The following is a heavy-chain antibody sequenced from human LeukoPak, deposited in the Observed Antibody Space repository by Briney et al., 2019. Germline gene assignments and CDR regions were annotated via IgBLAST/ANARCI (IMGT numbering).Heavy chain of an antibody. Sequence: GGSLRLSCAASGFTFTSYAMSWVRQAPGKGLEWVSGISGSGDSTYYADSVRGRFTISRDNSKNTLYLQMNSLRAEDTAVYYCARGRVAARLTPFGYWGQGTLVTVSS. D-gene: IGHD6-6*01. J-gene: IGHJ4*02. CDR2: ISGSGDST. CDR3: ARGRVAARLTPFGY. V-gene: IGHV3-23*01. CDR1: GFTFTSYA.